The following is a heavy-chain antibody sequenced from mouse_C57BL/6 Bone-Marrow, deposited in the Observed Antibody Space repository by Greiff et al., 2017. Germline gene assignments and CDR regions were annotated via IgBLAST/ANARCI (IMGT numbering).Heavy chain of an antibody. D-gene: IGHD1-1*01. CDR1: GYTFTSYW. CDR2: INPSSGYT. V-gene: IGHV1-7*01. CDR3: ATKPPYCYGSSYVDAMDY. J-gene: IGHJ4*01. Sequence: VQLQQSGAELAKPGASVKLSCKASGYTFTSYWMHWVKQRPGQGLEWIGYINPSSGYTKYNQKFTDKATLTADKSSSTAYMQRSSLTYEDSAVYYCATKPPYCYGSSYVDAMDYWGQGTSVTVSS.